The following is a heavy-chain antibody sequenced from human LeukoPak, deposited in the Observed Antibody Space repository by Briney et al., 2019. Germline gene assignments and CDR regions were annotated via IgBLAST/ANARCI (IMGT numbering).Heavy chain of an antibody. V-gene: IGHV3-23*01. D-gene: IGHD3-10*01. CDR1: GFTFNKYA. J-gene: IGHJ4*02. CDR3: AKGSAQYYFDS. CDR2: IIESGEST. Sequence: GGSLRLSCAASGFTFNKYAMYWVRQAPGKGLEWVSAIIESGESTYYTDSVKGRFTISRDNSKNTPYLQMNSLRAEDTAFYYCAKGSAQYYFDSWGQGTLVTVSS.